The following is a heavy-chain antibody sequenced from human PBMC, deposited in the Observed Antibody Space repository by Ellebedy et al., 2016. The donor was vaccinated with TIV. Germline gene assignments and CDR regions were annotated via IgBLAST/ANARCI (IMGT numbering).Heavy chain of an antibody. CDR3: ARTPPDRSDAFDI. V-gene: IGHV4-39*07. Sequence: SETLSLTCTVSGGSISSRSYYWGWIRQPPGKGLEWIGSIYFSGSTYYNLSLKSRVTISLDTSKNQLSLRLSSVTAADTALLYCARTPPDRSDAFDIWGQGTMVTVSS. CDR1: GGSISSRSYY. D-gene: IGHD1-14*01. CDR2: IYFSGST. J-gene: IGHJ3*02.